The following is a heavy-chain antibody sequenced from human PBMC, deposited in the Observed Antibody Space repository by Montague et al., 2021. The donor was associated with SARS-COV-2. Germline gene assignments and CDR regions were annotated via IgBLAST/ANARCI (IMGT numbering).Heavy chain of an antibody. CDR3: ARGGLGNRVFDY. D-gene: IGHD3/OR15-3a*01. V-gene: IGHV4-4*02. CDR1: DVSLSSSTW. Sequence: SETLSLTCVVSDVSLSSSTWWSWVRQSPGKGLEWVGETYLSGFTXYNPSVKSRVTISLDDSRSQFSLRLTSVTAADTAVYFCARGGLGNRVFDYWGQGALVTVSS. J-gene: IGHJ4*02. CDR2: TYLSGFT.